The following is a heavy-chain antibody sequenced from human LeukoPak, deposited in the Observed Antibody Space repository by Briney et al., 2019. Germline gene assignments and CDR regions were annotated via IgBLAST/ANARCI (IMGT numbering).Heavy chain of an antibody. J-gene: IGHJ6*02. CDR1: GYTXTGYY. CDR3: AREEQVPYYYYGMDV. V-gene: IGHV1-2*02. D-gene: IGHD1/OR15-1a*01. Sequence: ASVKVSCKASGYTXTGYYMHWVRQAPGQGLEWMGWINPNSGGTNYAQKFQGRVTMTRDTSISTAYMELSSLRSDDTAVYYCAREEQVPYYYYGMDVWGQGATVTVSS. CDR2: INPNSGGT.